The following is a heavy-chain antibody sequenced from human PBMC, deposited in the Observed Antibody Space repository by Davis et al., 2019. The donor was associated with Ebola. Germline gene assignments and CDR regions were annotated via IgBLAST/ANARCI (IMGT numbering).Heavy chain of an antibody. CDR2: ISYDGSNK. CDR3: ANEDYYDFWSGYFPPYYYYGMDV. CDR1: GFTFSSYG. D-gene: IGHD3-3*01. J-gene: IGHJ6*02. Sequence: GESLKISCAASGFTFSSYGMHWVRQAPGKGLEWVAVISYDGSNKYYADSVKGRFTISRDNSKNTLYLQMNSLRAEDTAVYYCANEDYYDFWSGYFPPYYYYGMDVWGQGTTATVSS. V-gene: IGHV3-30*18.